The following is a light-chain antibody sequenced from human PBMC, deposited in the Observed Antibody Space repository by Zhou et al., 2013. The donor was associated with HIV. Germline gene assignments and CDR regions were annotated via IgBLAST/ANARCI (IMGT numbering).Light chain of an antibody. V-gene: IGKV3D-15*01. CDR3: QQYSTWPLGT. J-gene: IGKJ3*01. CDR2: GSS. CDR1: QNVGIN. Sequence: EIVMTQSPATLSGSPGERVTLFCRASQNVGINLAWYQQTPGQAPSLLIFGSSTRATGIPARFSGSGSGTDFTLTISSLQSEDFAVYYCQQYSTWPLGTFGPGTKVDIK.